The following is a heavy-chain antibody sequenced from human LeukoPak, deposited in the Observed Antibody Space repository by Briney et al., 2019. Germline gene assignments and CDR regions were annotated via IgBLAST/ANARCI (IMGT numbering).Heavy chain of an antibody. CDR2: IRLDGSEK. CDR3: ARDQYDTWSRRGNFDS. CDR1: GFTFGKYW. D-gene: IGHD3-3*01. Sequence: GGSLRLSCVASGFTFGKYWMSWVRQAPGKGLEWVANIRLDGSEKNYVDSVKGRFTISRDNTKNSLYLQMNSLRVEDTAVFYCARDQYDTWSRRGNFDSWGQGTLVIVSS. J-gene: IGHJ4*02. V-gene: IGHV3-7*03.